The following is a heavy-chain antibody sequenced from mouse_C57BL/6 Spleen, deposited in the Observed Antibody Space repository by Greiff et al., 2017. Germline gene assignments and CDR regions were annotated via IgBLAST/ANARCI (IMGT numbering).Heavy chain of an antibody. V-gene: IGHV5-4*03. D-gene: IGHD3-2*02. Sequence: EVKLVESGGGLVKPGGSLKLSCAASGFTFSSYAMSWVRQTPEKRLEWVATISDGGSYTYYPDNVKGRFTISRDNAKNNLYLQMSHLKSEDTAMYYCARGPATAQAGLDYWGQGTSVTVSS. CDR2: ISDGGSYT. CDR3: ARGPATAQAGLDY. CDR1: GFTFSSYA. J-gene: IGHJ4*01.